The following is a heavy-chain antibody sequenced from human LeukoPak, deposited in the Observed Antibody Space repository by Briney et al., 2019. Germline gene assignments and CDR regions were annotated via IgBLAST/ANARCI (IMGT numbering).Heavy chain of an antibody. Sequence: RGESLKISCKGSGYSFTNYWIGWVRQMPGKGLEWMGIFFPGDSDIRYSPSFQGQVTISADKSISTAYLQWSSLEASDTAMYYCARRDDYYYMDVWGKGTTVTVSS. CDR1: GYSFTNYW. CDR3: ARRDDYYYMDV. J-gene: IGHJ6*03. V-gene: IGHV5-51*01. CDR2: FFPGDSDI.